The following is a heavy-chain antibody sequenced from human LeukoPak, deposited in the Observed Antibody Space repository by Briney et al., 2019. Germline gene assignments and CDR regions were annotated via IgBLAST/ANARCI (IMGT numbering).Heavy chain of an antibody. V-gene: IGHV3-23*01. Sequence: SGGSLRLSCAASGFTFSSYAMSWVRQAPGKGLEWVSAISGSGGSTYYADSVKGRFTISRDNSKNTLYLQMNSLRAEDTAVYYCAKASGGTTVTPFDYWGQGTLVTVSS. CDR1: GFTFSSYA. D-gene: IGHD4-17*01. CDR2: ISGSGGST. J-gene: IGHJ4*02. CDR3: AKASGGTTVTPFDY.